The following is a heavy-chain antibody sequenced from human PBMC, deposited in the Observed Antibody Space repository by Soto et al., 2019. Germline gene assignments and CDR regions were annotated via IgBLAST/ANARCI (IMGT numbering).Heavy chain of an antibody. CDR3: ARDPFGGFIVNGAVPDY. J-gene: IGHJ4*02. CDR1: GFTFSGSA. CDR2: IRSKANSYAT. D-gene: IGHD3-16*02. Sequence: GGSLRLSCASSGFTFSGSAMHWVRQASGKGLEWVGRIRSKANSYATAYAASVKGRFTISRDDSKNTAYLQMNSLKTEDTAVYYCARDPFGGFIVNGAVPDYWGQGTQVTVSS. V-gene: IGHV3-73*01.